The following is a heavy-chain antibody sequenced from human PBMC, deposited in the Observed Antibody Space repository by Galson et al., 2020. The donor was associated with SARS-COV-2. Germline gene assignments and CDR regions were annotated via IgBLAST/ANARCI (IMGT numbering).Heavy chain of an antibody. CDR1: GGTFSSYA. V-gene: IGHV1-69*13. CDR3: ARDWHVPPWYFDL. CDR2: TIPIFGTA. Sequence: SVKVSCKASGGTFSSYAISWVRQAPGQGLEWMGRTIPIFGTANYAQKFQGRVTITADESTSTGYMELSSLRSEDTAVYYCARDWHVPPWYFDLWGRCTLVTVSS. J-gene: IGHJ2*01. D-gene: IGHD6-6*01.